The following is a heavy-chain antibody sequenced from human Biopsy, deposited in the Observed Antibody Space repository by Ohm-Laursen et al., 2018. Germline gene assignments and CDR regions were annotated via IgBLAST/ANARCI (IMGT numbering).Heavy chain of an antibody. CDR3: ATTTMDTSGWYGNYFDS. CDR2: ISYSGNT. V-gene: IGHV4-59*08. D-gene: IGHD6-19*01. CDR1: GGSISSYY. J-gene: IGHJ4*02. Sequence: SDTLSLTCTVSGGSISSYYWSWIRQPPGKGLEWIGYISYSGNTNYNPSLKSRVTMSVDTSKNQFSLKVYSVTAADTAIYYCATTTMDTSGWYGNYFDSWGQGALVTVSS.